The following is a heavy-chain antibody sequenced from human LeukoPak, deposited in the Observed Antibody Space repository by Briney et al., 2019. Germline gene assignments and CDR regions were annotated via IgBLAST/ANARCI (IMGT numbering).Heavy chain of an antibody. J-gene: IGHJ6*03. CDR2: MNPNSGGT. CDR3: ARDYCSSTSCSGPYYYYYYMDV. Sequence: ASVKVSCKASGGTFSSYAISWVRQAPGQGLEWMGWMNPNSGGTNYAQKFQGRVTMTRDTSISTAYMELSRLRSDDTAVYYCARDYCSSTSCSGPYYYYYYMDVWGKGTTVTVSS. D-gene: IGHD2-2*01. CDR1: GGTFSSYA. V-gene: IGHV1-2*02.